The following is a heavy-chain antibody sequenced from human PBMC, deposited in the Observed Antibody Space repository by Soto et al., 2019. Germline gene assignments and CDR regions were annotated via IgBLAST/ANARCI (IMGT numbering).Heavy chain of an antibody. Sequence: GESLKISCKGSGYSFTSYWISWVRQMPGKGLEWMGRIVPSDSYTNYSPSFHGHVTISGDKSINTAYLQWSSLKASDSAMYYCARHMSADWRYGMDVWGQGTTVTAP. J-gene: IGHJ6*02. CDR1: GYSFTSYW. D-gene: IGHD3-9*01. CDR2: IVPSDSYT. CDR3: ARHMSADWRYGMDV. V-gene: IGHV5-10-1*01.